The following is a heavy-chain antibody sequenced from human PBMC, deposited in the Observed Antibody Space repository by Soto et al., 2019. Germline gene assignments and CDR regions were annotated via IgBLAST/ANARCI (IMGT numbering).Heavy chain of an antibody. CDR2: IFYSGST. CDR3: ARGYPQSGYSSSWVFDY. V-gene: IGHV4-31*03. J-gene: IGHJ4*02. D-gene: IGHD6-13*01. CDR1: GGSINSGGYY. Sequence: QVQLQESGPGLVKPSQTLSLICTVSGGSINSGGYYWNWIRQHPGKGLEWIGYIFYSGSTYYNPFLRSRVTISADTSENQFSPKLSSVTAADTAVYFCARGYPQSGYSSSWVFDYWGQGTLVNVSS.